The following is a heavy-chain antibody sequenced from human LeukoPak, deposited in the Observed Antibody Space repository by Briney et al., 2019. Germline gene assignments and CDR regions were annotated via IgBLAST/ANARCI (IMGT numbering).Heavy chain of an antibody. D-gene: IGHD2-15*01. Sequence: SETLSLTCTVSGGSISSGDYYWSWIRQPPGKGLEWIGYIYYSGSTYYNPSLKSRVTISVDTSKNQFSLKLSSVTAADTAVYYCARDQGGRDNAFDIWGQGTMVTVSS. CDR1: GGSISSGDYY. J-gene: IGHJ3*02. CDR2: IYYSGST. V-gene: IGHV4-30-4*08. CDR3: ARDQGGRDNAFDI.